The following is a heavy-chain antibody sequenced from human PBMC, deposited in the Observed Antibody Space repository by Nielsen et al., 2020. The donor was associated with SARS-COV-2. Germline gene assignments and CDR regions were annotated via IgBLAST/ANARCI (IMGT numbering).Heavy chain of an antibody. Sequence: GESLKISCKGSGYTFTSYYMHWVRQAPGQGLEWMGIINPSGGSTSYAQKFQGRVTMTRDTSTSTVYMELSRLRSDDTAVYYCARVVLWFGDYYGMDVWGQGTTVTVSS. CDR2: INPSGGST. CDR1: GYTFTSYY. CDR3: ARVVLWFGDYYGMDV. D-gene: IGHD3-10*01. J-gene: IGHJ6*02. V-gene: IGHV1-46*01.